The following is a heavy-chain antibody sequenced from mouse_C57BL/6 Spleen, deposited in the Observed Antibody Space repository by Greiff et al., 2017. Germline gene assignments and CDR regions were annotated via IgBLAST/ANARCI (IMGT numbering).Heavy chain of an antibody. J-gene: IGHJ4*01. V-gene: IGHV5-4*01. D-gene: IGHD1-1*01. CDR1: GFTFSSYA. Sequence: EVKLMESGGGLVKPGGSLKLSCAASGFTFSSYAMSWVRQTPEKRREWVATISDGGSYTYYPDNVKGRFTISRDNAKNNLYLQMSHLKSEDTAMYYWAREGITTVVATGAMDYWGQGTSVTVSS. CDR3: AREGITTVVATGAMDY. CDR2: ISDGGSYT.